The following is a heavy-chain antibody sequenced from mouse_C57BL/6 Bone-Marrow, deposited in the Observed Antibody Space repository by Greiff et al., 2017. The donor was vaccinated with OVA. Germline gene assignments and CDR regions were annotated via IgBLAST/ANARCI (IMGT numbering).Heavy chain of an antibody. J-gene: IGHJ3*01. Sequence: DVHLVESGAELVRPGASVKLSCTASGFNIKDDYMHWVKQRPEQGLAWIGWIDPENGDTEYASKFQGKATITADTSSNTAYLQLSSLTSEDTAVYYCTILYDGYPFAYWGQGTLVTVSA. D-gene: IGHD2-3*01. CDR2: IDPENGDT. V-gene: IGHV14-4*01. CDR1: GFNIKDDY. CDR3: TILYDGYPFAY.